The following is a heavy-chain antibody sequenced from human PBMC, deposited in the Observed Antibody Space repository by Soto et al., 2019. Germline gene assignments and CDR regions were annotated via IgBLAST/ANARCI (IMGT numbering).Heavy chain of an antibody. D-gene: IGHD6-13*01. V-gene: IGHV3-48*03. CDR3: ARGRGSWPWDY. J-gene: IGHJ4*02. Sequence: PGGSLRLSCAASGFTFSSYEMNWVRQAPGKGLEWVSYISSSGSTIYYADSVKGRFTISRDNAKNSLYLQMNSLRAEDTAVYYCARGRGSWPWDYWGQGTLVTVSS. CDR2: ISSSGSTI. CDR1: GFTFSSYE.